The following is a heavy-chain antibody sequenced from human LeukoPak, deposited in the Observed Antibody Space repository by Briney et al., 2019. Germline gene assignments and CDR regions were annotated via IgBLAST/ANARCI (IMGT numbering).Heavy chain of an antibody. CDR2: ISGSGSST. CDR1: GFTFSTCV. D-gene: IGHD3-3*02. Sequence: GGSLRLSCAASGFTFSTCVMSWVRQAPGKGLEWVSAISGSGSSTYYADSVKGWFTISRDNSRNTLYLQMNSLRAEDTAVYHCAKPHYGSGYNSWGQGTLVTVSS. V-gene: IGHV3-23*01. J-gene: IGHJ4*02. CDR3: AKPHYGSGYNS.